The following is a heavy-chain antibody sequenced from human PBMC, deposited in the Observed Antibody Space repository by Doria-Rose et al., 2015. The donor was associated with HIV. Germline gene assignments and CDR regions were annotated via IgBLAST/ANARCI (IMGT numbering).Heavy chain of an antibody. CDR2: INPNNGAS. CDR3: ARAYSSSSNGFVNL. D-gene: IGHD6-6*01. J-gene: IGHJ4*02. V-gene: IGHV1-2*02. Sequence: PGQGLEWMGGINPNNGASNYAQKFQGRVTMTRGTSIRTAYMELHSLRSDDTAVYYCARAYSSSSNGFVNLWGQGTLVSVST.